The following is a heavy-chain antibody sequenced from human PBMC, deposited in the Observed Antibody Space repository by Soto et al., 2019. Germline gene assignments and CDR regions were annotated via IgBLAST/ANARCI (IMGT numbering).Heavy chain of an antibody. V-gene: IGHV5-51*01. CDR3: ARGRDAASQFYSPHGVDV. CDR1: GYRFTSFW. D-gene: IGHD2-15*01. J-gene: IGHJ6*02. CDR2: IHPDDSDT. Sequence: GESLKISCKGFGYRFTSFWIGWVRQMPGKGLEWVGIIHPDDSDTKYNQPFQGQVTISADKSISTAYLQWSSLKASDTAMYFCARGRDAASQFYSPHGVDVRGQGTTVTVSS.